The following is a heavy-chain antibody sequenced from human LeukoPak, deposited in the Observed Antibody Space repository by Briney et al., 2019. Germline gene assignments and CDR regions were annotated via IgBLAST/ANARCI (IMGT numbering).Heavy chain of an antibody. D-gene: IGHD2-2*01. Sequence: SETLSLTCAVSGGSISRYYWSWIRQPAGRGLEGIGHIFTSGSTNYSPSLRSRVTMSIDVSKNQFSLRLNSVTAADTAIYYCARVRYPGFDPWGQGTLVTVSS. CDR1: GGSISRYY. J-gene: IGHJ5*02. CDR3: ARVRYPGFDP. CDR2: IFTSGST. V-gene: IGHV4-4*07.